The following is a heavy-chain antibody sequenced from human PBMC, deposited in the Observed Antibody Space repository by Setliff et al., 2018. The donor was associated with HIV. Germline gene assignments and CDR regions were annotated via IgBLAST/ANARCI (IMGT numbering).Heavy chain of an antibody. V-gene: IGHV1-2*02. CDR1: GYTFTSHY. CDR3: ARVSMLNWFDP. D-gene: IGHD3-10*02. Sequence: ASVKVSCKASGYTFTSHYIHWVRQAPGQGLEWMGWINVNNDATNYAQKFQGRVSMTRDTSISTAYMELSRLRSDDTAVYYCARVSMLNWFDPWGQGTLVTVSS. CDR2: INVNNDAT. J-gene: IGHJ5*02.